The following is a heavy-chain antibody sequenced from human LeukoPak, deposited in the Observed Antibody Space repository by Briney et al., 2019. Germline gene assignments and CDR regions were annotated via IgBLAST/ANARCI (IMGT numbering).Heavy chain of an antibody. CDR3: ATDGAGFDT. V-gene: IGHV3-48*04. CDR2: INIGGTNT. CDR1: GFTFSSNT. J-gene: IGHJ5*02. Sequence: PGGSLRLSCAASGFTFSSNTMSWVRQAPGKGLEWLSYINIGGTNTHYADSVKGRFTISRDNAKKSLYLQMNNLRAEDTAVYYCATDGAGFDTWGQGVLVTVSS.